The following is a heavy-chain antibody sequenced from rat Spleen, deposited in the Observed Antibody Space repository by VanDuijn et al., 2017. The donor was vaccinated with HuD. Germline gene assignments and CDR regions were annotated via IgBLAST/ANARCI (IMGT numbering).Heavy chain of an antibody. CDR2: ISTGSSYT. J-gene: IGHJ3*01. CDR3: ARHRAYWFAY. D-gene: IGHD4-1*01. V-gene: IGHV5-25*01. Sequence: EVQLVESGGGLVQPGRSLKLSCAASGFTFSNYDMAWVRQAPTQGLEWVASISTGSSYTFYRDSVKGRFAISRDDAKSTLFLQMNSLRSEDTATYYCARHRAYWFAYWGQGTLVTVSS. CDR1: GFTFSNYD.